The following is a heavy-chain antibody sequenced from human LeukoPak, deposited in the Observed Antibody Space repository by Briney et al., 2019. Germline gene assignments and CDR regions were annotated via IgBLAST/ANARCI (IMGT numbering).Heavy chain of an antibody. V-gene: IGHV5-51*01. J-gene: IGHJ6*03. CDR2: IYPGDSDT. CDR3: ARHDSPYSYGIYYYYMDV. D-gene: IGHD5-18*01. Sequence: GESLKISCKGSGYSFTSYWIGWVRQMPGKGLEWMGFIYPGDSDTRYSPSFQGQVTISADKSISTAYLQWSSLKASDTATYYCARHDSPYSYGIYYYYMDVWGKGTTVTVSS. CDR1: GYSFTSYW.